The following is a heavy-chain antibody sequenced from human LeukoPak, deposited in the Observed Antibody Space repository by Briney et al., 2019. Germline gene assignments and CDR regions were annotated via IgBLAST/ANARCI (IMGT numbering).Heavy chain of an antibody. CDR3: AKEDLYYDILTGYLLNDAFDI. CDR1: GFTFSSYA. CDR2: ISGSGGST. V-gene: IGHV3-23*01. Sequence: GGSLRLSCAASGFTFSSYAMSWVRQAPGKGLEWVSAISGSGGSTYYADSVKGRFTISRGNSKNTLYLQMNSLRAEDTAVYYCAKEDLYYDILTGYLLNDAFDIWGQGTMVTVSS. D-gene: IGHD3-9*01. J-gene: IGHJ3*02.